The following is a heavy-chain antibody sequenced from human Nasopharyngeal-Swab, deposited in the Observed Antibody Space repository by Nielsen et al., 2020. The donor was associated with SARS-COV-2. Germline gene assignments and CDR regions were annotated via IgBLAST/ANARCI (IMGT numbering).Heavy chain of an antibody. J-gene: IGHJ4*02. CDR1: GGTFSSYA. V-gene: IGHV1-69*13. Sequence: SVKVSCKASGGTFSSYAISWVRQAPGQGLEWMGGIIPIFGTANYAQKFQGRVTISADESTSTAYMELSSLRSEDTAVYYCARFRLAAGTSDYWGQGTLVTVSS. D-gene: IGHD6-13*01. CDR2: IIPIFGTA. CDR3: ARFRLAAGTSDY.